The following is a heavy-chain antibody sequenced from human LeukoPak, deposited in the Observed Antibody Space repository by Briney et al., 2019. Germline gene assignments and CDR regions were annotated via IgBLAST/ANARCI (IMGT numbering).Heavy chain of an antibody. CDR3: ARAGKPGTGYGMDV. CDR1: GFTFSSYS. D-gene: IGHD2-8*02. CDR2: ISSSSSYI. J-gene: IGHJ6*02. Sequence: GGSLRLSCAASGFTFSSYSMNWVRQAPGKGLEWVSSISSSSSYIYYADSVKGRFTISRDNAKNSLYLQMNSLRAEDTAVYYCARAGKPGTGYGMDVWGQGTTVTVSS. V-gene: IGHV3-21*01.